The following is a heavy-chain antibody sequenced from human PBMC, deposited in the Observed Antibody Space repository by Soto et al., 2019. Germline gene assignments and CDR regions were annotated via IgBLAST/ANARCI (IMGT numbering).Heavy chain of an antibody. CDR1: GFTFSSYG. CDR3: ARDREAVAGTVYWYFDL. Sequence: QVQLVESGGGVVQPGRSLRLSCAASGFTFSSYGMHWVRQAPGKGLEWVAVIWYDGSNKYYADSVKGRFTISRDNSKNTLYLQMNSLRAEDTAVYYCARDREAVAGTVYWYFDLWGRGTLVTVSS. J-gene: IGHJ2*01. D-gene: IGHD6-19*01. V-gene: IGHV3-33*01. CDR2: IWYDGSNK.